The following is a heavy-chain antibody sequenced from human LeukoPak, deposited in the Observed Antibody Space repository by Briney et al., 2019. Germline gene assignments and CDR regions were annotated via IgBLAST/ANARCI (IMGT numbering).Heavy chain of an antibody. CDR1: GFTFSSYA. J-gene: IGHJ6*02. CDR3: ARGHCSGGSCYSVYYYYYGMDV. D-gene: IGHD2-15*01. CDR2: IAYDGNSK. Sequence: GGSLRLSCAASGFTFSSYAMHWVRQAPGKGLERVAVIAYDGNSKYYADSVQGRFTISRDNSKNTLDLQMNSLRGEDTAVYYCARGHCSGGSCYSVYYYYYGMDVWGQGTTVTVSS. V-gene: IGHV3-30-3*01.